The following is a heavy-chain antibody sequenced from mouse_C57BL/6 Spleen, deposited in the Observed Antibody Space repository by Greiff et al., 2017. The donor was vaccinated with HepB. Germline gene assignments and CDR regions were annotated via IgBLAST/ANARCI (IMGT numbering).Heavy chain of an antibody. Sequence: EVKLVESGGGLVQPKGSLKLSCAASGFSFNTYAMNWVRQAPGKGLEWVARIRSKSNNYATYYADSVKDRFTISRDDSESMLYLQLNNFKTEDTAMYYCVRHDGSSYLYYAMDYWGQGTSVTVSS. CDR3: VRHDGSSYLYYAMDY. CDR1: GFSFNTYA. CDR2: IRSKSNNYAT. J-gene: IGHJ4*01. D-gene: IGHD1-1*01. V-gene: IGHV10-1*01.